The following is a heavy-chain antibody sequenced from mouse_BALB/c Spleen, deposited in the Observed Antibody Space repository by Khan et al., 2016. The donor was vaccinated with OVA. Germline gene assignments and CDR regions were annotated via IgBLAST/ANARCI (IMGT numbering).Heavy chain of an antibody. D-gene: IGHD1-1*01. V-gene: IGHV14-3*02. CDR1: GFNIKDTY. J-gene: IGHJ3*01. Sequence: VQLQQSGAELVKPGASVKLSCTASGFNIKDTYIHWVKQRPEQGLEWIGRIDPANGDTKCDPKFQGKATIRSDTSSNTAYLQLSSLTSEDTAVYYCGRFFSRLDGSGWFAYWGQGTLVTVSA. CDR2: IDPANGDT. CDR3: GRFFSRLDGSGWFAY.